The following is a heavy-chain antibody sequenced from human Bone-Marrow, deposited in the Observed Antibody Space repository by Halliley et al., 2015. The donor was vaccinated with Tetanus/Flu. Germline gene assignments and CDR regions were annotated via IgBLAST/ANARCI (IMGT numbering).Heavy chain of an antibody. Sequence: YMSWVRQAPGKGLEWVSIIYSSGSTDHADSVRGRFTVSRDTSKNTMYLQMDSLRAEDTAVYYCVREGYYENYAMDLWGQGP. D-gene: IGHD3-22*01. V-gene: IGHV3-53*01. J-gene: IGHJ6*02. CDR2: IYSSGST. CDR3: VREGYYENYAMDL. CDR1: Y.